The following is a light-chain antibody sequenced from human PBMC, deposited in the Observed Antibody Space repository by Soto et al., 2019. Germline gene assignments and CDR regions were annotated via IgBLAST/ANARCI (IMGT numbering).Light chain of an antibody. CDR1: SSDVGGYNY. Sequence: QSALTQPASVSGSPGQSITISCTGTSSDVGGYNYVSWYQQHPGKAPKLMIYDVSNRPSGVSSRFSGSKSGNTASLTISGLQAEGEADYYCSSYTSSSTLYVFGTGTKVTVL. CDR3: SSYTSSSTLYV. CDR2: DVS. V-gene: IGLV2-14*01. J-gene: IGLJ1*01.